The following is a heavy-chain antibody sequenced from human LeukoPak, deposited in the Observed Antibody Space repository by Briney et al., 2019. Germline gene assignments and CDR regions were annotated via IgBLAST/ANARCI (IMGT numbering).Heavy chain of an antibody. Sequence: SETLSLTCAVYGGSFSGYYWSWIRQPPGKGLEWIGEINHSGSTNYNPSLKSRVTISVDTSKNQFSLKLSSVTAADTAVYYCARHGGRRLITVTTSYNWFDPWGQGTLVTVSS. V-gene: IGHV4-34*01. CDR3: ARHGGRRLITVTTSYNWFDP. J-gene: IGHJ5*02. D-gene: IGHD4-17*01. CDR2: INHSGST. CDR1: GGSFSGYY.